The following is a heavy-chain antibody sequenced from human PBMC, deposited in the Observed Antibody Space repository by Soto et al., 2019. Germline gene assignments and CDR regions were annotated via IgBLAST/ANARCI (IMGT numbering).Heavy chain of an antibody. CDR3: DKGGQSYDD. V-gene: IGHV3-23*01. Sequence: GGSLRLSCAASGFTFSNYAMRWVRQAPGKGLEWVSAISASVGSTYYTDSVKGRFTISRDNSKNTLYLQMNSLRAEDTAVYYCDKGGQSYDDWGQGTMVTVSS. CDR1: GFTFSNYA. D-gene: IGHD3-10*01. J-gene: IGHJ4*02. CDR2: ISASVGST.